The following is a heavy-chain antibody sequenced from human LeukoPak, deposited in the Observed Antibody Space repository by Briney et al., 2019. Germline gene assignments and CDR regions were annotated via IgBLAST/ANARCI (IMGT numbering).Heavy chain of an antibody. J-gene: IGHJ3*01. CDR3: ARGDFGRYAFDF. CDR1: GFTFSNYY. Sequence: GGSLRLSCAASGFTFSNYYMSWIRHAPGKGLEWVSYINTIGTTIYYADSLKGRFTISRDNAKNSLSLQMDGLRAEDTAVYYCARGDFGRYAFDFWGQGTMVTVSS. V-gene: IGHV3-11*01. D-gene: IGHD3-16*01. CDR2: INTIGTTI.